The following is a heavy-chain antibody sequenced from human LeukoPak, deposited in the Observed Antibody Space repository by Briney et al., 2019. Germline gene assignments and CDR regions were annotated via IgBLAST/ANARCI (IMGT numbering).Heavy chain of an antibody. J-gene: IGHJ3*02. CDR3: ARDENYYDSSGYYSLDAFDI. Sequence: ASVKVSCKASGYTFTSYGIRWVRQAPGQGLEWMGWISAYNGNTNYAQKLQGRVTMTTDTSTSTAYMELRSLRSDDTAVYYCARDENYYDSSGYYSLDAFDIWGQGTMVTVSS. D-gene: IGHD3-22*01. CDR1: GYTFTSYG. V-gene: IGHV1-18*01. CDR2: ISAYNGNT.